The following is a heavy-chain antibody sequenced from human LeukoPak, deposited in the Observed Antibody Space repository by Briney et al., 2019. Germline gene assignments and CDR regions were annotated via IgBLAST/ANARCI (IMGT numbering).Heavy chain of an antibody. J-gene: IGHJ6*03. V-gene: IGHV3-30*03. CDR3: ARDFYHGYCSSTSCYYYYYYYMDV. CDR2: ISYDGSNK. Sequence: GRSLRLSCAASGFTFSSSGMHWVRQAPGKGLEWVSVISYDGSNKYYADSVKGRFTISRDNSKNTLYLQMNSLRAEDTAVYYCARDFYHGYCSSTSCYYYYYYYMDVWGKGTTVTVSS. CDR1: GFTFSSSG. D-gene: IGHD2-2*03.